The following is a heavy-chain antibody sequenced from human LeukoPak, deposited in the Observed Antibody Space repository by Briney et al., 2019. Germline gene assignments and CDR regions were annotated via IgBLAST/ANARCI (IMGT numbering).Heavy chain of an antibody. J-gene: IGHJ4*02. Sequence: GGSLRLSCAASGFTFDDYAMHWVRQAPGKGLEWVSLISGDGGSTYYADSVKGRFTISRDNSKNSLYLQMNSLRTEDTALYYCAEGTPLEWLSDYWGQGTLVTVSS. CDR2: ISGDGGST. V-gene: IGHV3-43*02. CDR1: GFTFDDYA. CDR3: AEGTPLEWLSDY. D-gene: IGHD3-3*01.